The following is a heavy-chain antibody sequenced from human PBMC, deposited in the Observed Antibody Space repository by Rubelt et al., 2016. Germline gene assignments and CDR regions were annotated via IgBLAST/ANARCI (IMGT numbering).Heavy chain of an antibody. D-gene: IGHD2-2*01. V-gene: IGHV4-39*07. Sequence: QLQLQESGPGLVKPSETLSLTCTVSGGSISSSGYYWGWIRQPPGKGLEWIATISYSGSTYYNPSLKSRVTISVDTSKNQISLKLTAVTAADTAVYLCARDTGKYRTDYWGQGSLVTFSS. CDR1: GGSISSSGYY. CDR3: ARDTGKYRTDY. J-gene: IGHJ4*02. CDR2: ISYSGST.